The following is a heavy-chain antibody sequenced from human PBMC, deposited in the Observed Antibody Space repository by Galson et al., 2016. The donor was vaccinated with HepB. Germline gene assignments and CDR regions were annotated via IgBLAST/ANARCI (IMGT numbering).Heavy chain of an antibody. CDR2: IRLSGGT. Sequence: SETLSLTCAVSGGPISSSKWWSWVRQPPGTGPEWIGEIRLSGGTSHIPSLTSRVTISIDKSKNQFSLKLSSVTAADTAVFYCARGCPGGGDCQGGLDYWGQGILVTVSS. D-gene: IGHD2-21*02. CDR3: ARGCPGGGDCQGGLDY. V-gene: IGHV4-4*02. CDR1: GGPISSSKW. J-gene: IGHJ4*02.